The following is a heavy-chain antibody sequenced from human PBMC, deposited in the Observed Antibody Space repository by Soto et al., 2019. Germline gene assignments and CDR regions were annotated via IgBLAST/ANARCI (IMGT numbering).Heavy chain of an antibody. CDR1: GGTFSSYT. Sequence: QVQLVQSGAEVKKPGSSVKVSCKASGGTFSSYTISWVRQAPGQGLEWMGRIIPILGIANYAQKFQGRVTITSDKSTSTAYIELSSLRSEDTAVYYCASYTVTTFRAFDIWGQGTMVTVSS. CDR2: IIPILGIA. J-gene: IGHJ3*02. CDR3: ASYTVTTFRAFDI. D-gene: IGHD4-17*01. V-gene: IGHV1-69*02.